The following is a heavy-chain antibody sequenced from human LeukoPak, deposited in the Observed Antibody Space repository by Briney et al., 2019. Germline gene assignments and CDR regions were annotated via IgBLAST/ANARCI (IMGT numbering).Heavy chain of an antibody. CDR2: IRSKAYGGTT. V-gene: IGHV3-49*03. Sequence: GGSLRLSCTASGFTFGDYAMSWFRQAPGKGLEWVGFIRSKAYGGTTEYAASVKGRFTISRDDSKSIAYPQMNSLKTEDTAVYYCTRDKRWGRYGSGSYTQYYYMDVWGQGTTVTVSS. J-gene: IGHJ6*03. CDR3: TRDKRWGRYGSGSYTQYYYMDV. D-gene: IGHD3-10*01. CDR1: GFTFGDYA.